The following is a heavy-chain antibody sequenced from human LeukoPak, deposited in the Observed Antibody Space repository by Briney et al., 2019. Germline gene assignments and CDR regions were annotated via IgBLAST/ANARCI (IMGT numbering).Heavy chain of an antibody. CDR2: ISAGNGNT. CDR1: GYTFTSYA. D-gene: IGHD5-12*01. CDR3: ARGVATLGDY. V-gene: IGHV1-3*01. Sequence: GATVKVSCKASGYTFTSYAMHWVRQAPGQRLEWMGWISAGNGNTKYSQKFQGRVTITRDTSASTAYMELSSLRSEDTAVYYCARGVATLGDYWGQGTLVTVPS. J-gene: IGHJ4*02.